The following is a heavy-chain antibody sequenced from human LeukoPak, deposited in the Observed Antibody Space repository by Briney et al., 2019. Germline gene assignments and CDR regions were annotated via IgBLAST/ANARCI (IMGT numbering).Heavy chain of an antibody. Sequence: SGTLSLSCGVSGGSITSTNYWTWVRQPPGKGLEWLGRIYSTGSADYNSSVKSRVTMSVDMSKSQISLRLNSVTAADTAVYYCARGGYSYGRAFDYWGQGALVIVSS. CDR2: IYSTGSA. D-gene: IGHD5-18*01. CDR3: ARGGYSYGRAFDY. J-gene: IGHJ4*02. V-gene: IGHV4-4*02. CDR1: GGSITSTNY.